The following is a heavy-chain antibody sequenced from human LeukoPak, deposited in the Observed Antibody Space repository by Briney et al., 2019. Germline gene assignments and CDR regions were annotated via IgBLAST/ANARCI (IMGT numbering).Heavy chain of an antibody. CDR1: RFTFSSYG. Sequence: PGGSLRLSCAASRFTFSSYGMHWVRQAPGKGLEWVAFIRYDGSPKYYSDSVKGRFAISRDNSKNTLYLQISSLRAEDTAVYYCAKDVPAAYFDFWGQGTLVTVSP. J-gene: IGHJ4*02. CDR3: AKDVPAAYFDF. V-gene: IGHV3-30*02. D-gene: IGHD2-21*01. CDR2: IRYDGSPK.